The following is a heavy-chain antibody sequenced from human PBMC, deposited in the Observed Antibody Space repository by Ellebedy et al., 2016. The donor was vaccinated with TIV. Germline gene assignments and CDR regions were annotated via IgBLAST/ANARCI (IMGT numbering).Heavy chain of an antibody. CDR1: GFTFSSNW. CDR2: IKHDGTEK. J-gene: IGHJ4*02. CDR3: VREDNTVVRGFNVPANDF. V-gene: IGHV3-7*01. D-gene: IGHD3-10*01. Sequence: GGSLRLXXAASGFTFSSNWMSWVRQAPGKGLEWVANIKHDGTEKYYGDSVKGRFTISRDNAKNSLYLQMNSLRAEDTAVYYCVREDNTVVRGFNVPANDFWGQGTLVTVSS.